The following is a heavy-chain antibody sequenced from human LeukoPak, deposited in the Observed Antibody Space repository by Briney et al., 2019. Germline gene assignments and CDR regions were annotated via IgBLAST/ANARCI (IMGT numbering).Heavy chain of an antibody. V-gene: IGHV1-2*02. CDR2: INPNSGGT. D-gene: IGHD3-22*01. J-gene: IGHJ6*02. CDR3: ARVPREGVVIPYGMDV. Sequence: ASVKVSCKASGYTFTGYYMHWVRQAPGQGLEWMGWINPNSGGTNYAQKFQGRVTMTRDTSISTAYMELSRLRSDDTAVYYCARVPREGVVIPYGMDVRGQGTTVTVSS. CDR1: GYTFTGYY.